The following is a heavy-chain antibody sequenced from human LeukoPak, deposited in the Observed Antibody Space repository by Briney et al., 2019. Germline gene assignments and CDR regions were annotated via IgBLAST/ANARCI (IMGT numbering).Heavy chain of an antibody. D-gene: IGHD5-18*01. CDR3: AREGIQLWLQGYFDY. CDR2: ISSSGSTI. CDR1: GFTFSSYE. J-gene: IGHJ4*02. Sequence: GGSLRLSCAASGFTFSSYEMNWVRQAPGKGLEGVSYISSSGSTIYYADSVKGRFTIPRDNAKNSLYLQMNSLRAEDTAVYYCAREGIQLWLQGYFDYWGQGTLVTVSS. V-gene: IGHV3-48*03.